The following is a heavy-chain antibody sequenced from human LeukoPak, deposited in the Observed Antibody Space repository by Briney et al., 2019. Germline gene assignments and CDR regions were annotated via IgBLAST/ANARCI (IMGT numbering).Heavy chain of an antibody. CDR2: ISGSGGST. CDR1: GFTFSSYA. CDR3: AKDRSPTMIVVVIGY. D-gene: IGHD3-22*01. J-gene: IGHJ4*02. Sequence: PGGSLRLSCAASGFTFSSYAVSWVRQAPGKGLEWVSAISGSGGSTYYADSVKGRFTISRDNSKNTLYLQMNSLRAEDTAVYYCAKDRSPTMIVVVIGYWGQGTLVTVSS. V-gene: IGHV3-23*01.